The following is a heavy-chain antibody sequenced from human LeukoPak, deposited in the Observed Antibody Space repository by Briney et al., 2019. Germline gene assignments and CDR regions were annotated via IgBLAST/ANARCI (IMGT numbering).Heavy chain of an antibody. J-gene: IGHJ4*02. D-gene: IGHD3-3*01. CDR2: INTNTGNP. CDR3: ARGDASFGVVIVPTDY. Sequence: ASVKVSCKASGYTFTSYAMNWVRQAPGQELEWMGWINTNTGNPTYAQGFTGRFVFSLDTSVSTAYLQISSLKAEDTAVYYCARGDASFGVVIVPTDYWGQGTLVTVSS. V-gene: IGHV7-4-1*02. CDR1: GYTFTSYA.